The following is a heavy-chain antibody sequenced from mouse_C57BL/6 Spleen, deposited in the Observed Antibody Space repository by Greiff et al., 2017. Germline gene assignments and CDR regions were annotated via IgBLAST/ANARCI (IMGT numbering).Heavy chain of an antibody. D-gene: IGHD1-1*01. CDR2: IYPGSGNT. Sequence: VQLQQSGAELVRPGASVKLSCKASDYTFTDYYINWVKQRPGQGLEWIARIYPGSGNTYYNEKFKGKATLTAEKSSSTAYMQLSSLTSEDSAVYFCARLYYGSSSYAMDYWGQGTSVTVAP. CDR3: ARLYYGSSSYAMDY. CDR1: DYTFTDYY. V-gene: IGHV1-76*01. J-gene: IGHJ4*01.